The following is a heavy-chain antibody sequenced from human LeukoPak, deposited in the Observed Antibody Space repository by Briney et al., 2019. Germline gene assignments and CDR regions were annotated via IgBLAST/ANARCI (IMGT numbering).Heavy chain of an antibody. CDR1: GGSISSYY. D-gene: IGHD2-15*01. CDR3: ARGYCSGGSCYRGSNWFDP. J-gene: IGHJ5*02. CDR2: ISYSGST. V-gene: IGHV4-59*01. Sequence: TSETLSLTCTVSGGSISSYYWNWIRQPPGKGLEWIGYISYSGSTSYNPSLKSRVTISVDTSKNQFSLKLSSVTAADTAVYYCARGYCSGGSCYRGSNWFDPWGQGTLVTVSS.